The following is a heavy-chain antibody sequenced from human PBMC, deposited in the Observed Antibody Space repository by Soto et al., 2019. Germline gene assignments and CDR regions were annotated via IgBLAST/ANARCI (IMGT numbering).Heavy chain of an antibody. V-gene: IGHV1-18*01. CDR1: GYTFTSYG. CDR3: ARHGDIVLMVYAPKYYYYLDV. Sequence: ASVKVSCKASGYTFTSYGISWVRQAPGQGLEWMGWISAYNGNTNYAQKLQGRVTMTTDTSTSTAYMELRSLRSDDTAVYYCARHGDIVLMVYAPKYYYYLDVWGKGTTVTVYS. J-gene: IGHJ6*03. CDR2: ISAYNGNT. D-gene: IGHD2-8*01.